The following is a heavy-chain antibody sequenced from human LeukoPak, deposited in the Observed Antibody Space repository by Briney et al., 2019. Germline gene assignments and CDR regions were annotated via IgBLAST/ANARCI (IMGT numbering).Heavy chain of an antibody. CDR1: GGSLNSYY. D-gene: IGHD2-21*02. J-gene: IGHJ4*02. Sequence: PSETLSLTCSVPGGSLNSYYWSWIRQPAGKGLEWIGRVYTSEDAKYNPSLESRVSMSLDTSKNQFSLKLSSVTAADTAVYYCARYGDPNYYFDYWGQGTLVTVSA. CDR2: VYTSEDA. V-gene: IGHV4-4*07. CDR3: ARYGDPNYYFDY.